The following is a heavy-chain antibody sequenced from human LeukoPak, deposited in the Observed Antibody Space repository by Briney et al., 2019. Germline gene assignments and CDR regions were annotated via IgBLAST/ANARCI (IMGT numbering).Heavy chain of an antibody. CDR2: INHSGST. CDR1: GGSFSGYY. V-gene: IGHV4-34*01. J-gene: IGHJ4*02. D-gene: IGHD3-10*01. Sequence: SETLSLTCAVYGGSFSGYYWSWIRQPPGKGLEWIGEINHSGSTNYNPSLKSRVTISVDTSKNQFSLKLSSVTAADTAVYYCARKVSPPGYYGSGSYYTPRGGYSDYWGQGTLVTVSS. CDR3: ARKVSPPGYYGSGSYYTPRGGYSDY.